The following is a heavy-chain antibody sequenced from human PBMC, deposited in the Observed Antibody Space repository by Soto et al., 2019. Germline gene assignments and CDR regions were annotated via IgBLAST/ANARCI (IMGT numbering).Heavy chain of an antibody. CDR2: TRNKANSYTT. Sequence: EVQLVESGGGLVQPGGSLRLSCAASGFTLSDHYMDWVRQAPGKGLEWVGRTRNKANSYTTEYAASVKGRFTVSRDDSKNSLYLQMNSLKTEDTAVYYCARFITGTTPTDAFDIWGQGTMVTVSS. CDR3: ARFITGTTPTDAFDI. J-gene: IGHJ3*02. V-gene: IGHV3-72*01. CDR1: GFTLSDHY. D-gene: IGHD1-20*01.